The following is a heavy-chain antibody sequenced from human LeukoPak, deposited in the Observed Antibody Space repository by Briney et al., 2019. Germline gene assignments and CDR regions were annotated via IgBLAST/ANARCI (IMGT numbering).Heavy chain of an antibody. CDR1: GYTFTGYY. V-gene: IGHV1-2*04. Sequence: EASVKVSCKASGYTFTGYYMHWVRQAPGQGLEWMGWINPNSGGTNYAQKFQGWVTMTRDTSISTAYMELSRLRSDDTAVYYCARDLGDYGSFAAFDIWGQGTMVTVSS. CDR2: INPNSGGT. J-gene: IGHJ3*02. CDR3: ARDLGDYGSFAAFDI. D-gene: IGHD4-17*01.